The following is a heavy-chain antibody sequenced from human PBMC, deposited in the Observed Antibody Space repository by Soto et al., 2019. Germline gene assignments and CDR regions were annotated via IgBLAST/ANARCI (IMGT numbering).Heavy chain of an antibody. CDR2: ISTYNTNT. V-gene: IGHV1-18*01. D-gene: IGHD1-26*01. CDR3: ARAVPYSVGARLDY. Sequence: QVQLVQSGAEVKKPGASVKVSCKASGYTFTTYGITWVRQAPGQGLEWMGWISTYNTNTNYAQNVQGRGTMTTDTSTSTAYMELRSLRSDDTAVYYCARAVPYSVGARLDYWGQGTLVTVSS. CDR1: GYTFTTYG. J-gene: IGHJ4*02.